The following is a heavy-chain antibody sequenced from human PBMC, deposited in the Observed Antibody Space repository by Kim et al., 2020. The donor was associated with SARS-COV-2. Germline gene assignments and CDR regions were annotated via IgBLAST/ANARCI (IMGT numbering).Heavy chain of an antibody. CDR2: ISGSGDIT. V-gene: IGHV3-23*01. CDR3: AKTPNDFWTEFPGGYFD. D-gene: IGHD3-3*01. Sequence: GGSLRLSCAASGFTFSSYAVTWVRQGPGKGLEWVSAISGSGDITYYADSVKGRFTISRDNSKNTLYLQMNSLRAEDTAIYHCAKTPNDFWTEFPGGYFD. J-gene: IGHJ4*01. CDR1: GFTFSSYA.